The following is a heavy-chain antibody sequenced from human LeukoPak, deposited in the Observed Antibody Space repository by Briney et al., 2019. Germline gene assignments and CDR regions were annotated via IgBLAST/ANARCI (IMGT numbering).Heavy chain of an antibody. CDR2: IYYSGST. CDR1: GGSISSYY. J-gene: IGHJ6*03. Sequence: PSETLSLTCTVSGGSISSYYWSWIRQPPGKGLGWTGYIYYSGSTNYNPSLKSRVTISVDTSKNQFSLKLSSVTAADTAVYYCAREVPSGLSTSYYYYYYMDVWGKGTTVTVSS. V-gene: IGHV4-59*01. CDR3: AREVPSGLSTSYYYYYYMDV. D-gene: IGHD3-3*01.